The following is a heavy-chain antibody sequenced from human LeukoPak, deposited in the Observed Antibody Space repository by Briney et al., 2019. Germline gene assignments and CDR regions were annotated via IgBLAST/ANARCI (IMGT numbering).Heavy chain of an antibody. J-gene: IGHJ6*02. CDR3: AREKVVVVVAATVDYYGMDV. CDR2: ISYDGSNK. V-gene: IGHV3-30-3*01. D-gene: IGHD2-15*01. CDR1: GFTFSSYA. Sequence: GGSLRLSCAASGFTFSSYAMHWVRQAPGKGLEWVAVISYDGSNKYYADSVKGRFTISRDNSKNTLYLQMNSLRAEDTAVYYCAREKVVVVVAATVDYYGMDVWGQGTTVTVSS.